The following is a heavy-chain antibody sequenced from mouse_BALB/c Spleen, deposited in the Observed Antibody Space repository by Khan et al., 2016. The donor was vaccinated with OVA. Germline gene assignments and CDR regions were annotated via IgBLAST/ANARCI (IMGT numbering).Heavy chain of an antibody. CDR2: IDPANGHT. CDR1: GFNIKDTY. Sequence: VQLQQSGAELVKPGASVKLSFTASGFNIKDTYMHWVKQRPEQGLEWIGRIDPANGHTKFDPKFQGKATITAATSSNTAYLQLTSLTSKDTAVYYGARINSWGQGTTLTVSS. J-gene: IGHJ2*01. V-gene: IGHV14-3*02. CDR3: ARINS.